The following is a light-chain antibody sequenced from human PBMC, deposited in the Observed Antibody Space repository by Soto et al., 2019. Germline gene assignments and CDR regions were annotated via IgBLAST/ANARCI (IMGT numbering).Light chain of an antibody. CDR1: QGISNY. CDR3: QQLKSYRLT. J-gene: IGKJ4*01. Sequence: DIQLTQSPSFLSASVGDRVTLTCRASQGISNYLAWYQQKPGEAPKFLIYATSTLQSGVPSRFSGSGSGTEFTLTISSLQHEDFATYYCQQLKSYRLTLRGGTKSDLK. V-gene: IGKV1-9*01. CDR2: ATS.